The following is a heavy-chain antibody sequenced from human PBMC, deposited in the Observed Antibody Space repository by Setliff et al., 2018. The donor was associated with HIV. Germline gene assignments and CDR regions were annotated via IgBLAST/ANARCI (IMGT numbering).Heavy chain of an antibody. CDR1: GGSISTSRYY. CDR2: IYYSGST. J-gene: IGHJ4*02. V-gene: IGHV4-39*02. D-gene: IGHD4-4*01. Sequence: SETLSLTCTVSGGSISTSRYYWGWIRQPPGKGLEWIGTIYYSGSTYYNPSLKSRLTITQHTSKNQFSLKLTSVTAADTAVYYCAREHDYSNYRRLDSWGQGILVTVSS. CDR3: AREHDYSNYRRLDS.